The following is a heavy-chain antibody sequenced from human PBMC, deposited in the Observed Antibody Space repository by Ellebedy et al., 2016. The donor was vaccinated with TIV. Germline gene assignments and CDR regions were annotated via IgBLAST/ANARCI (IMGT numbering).Heavy chain of an antibody. CDR3: ARPYGSGWLGRSAFDI. CDR2: IYYGGGT. V-gene: IGHV4-59*12. J-gene: IGHJ3*02. Sequence: MPSETLSLTCTVSGVSITTNYWSWIRQTPGKGLEWIGYIYYGGGTNYNPTLKSRVTLSLYTSKNHFSLKLTSVTAADTAVYYWARPYGSGWLGRSAFDIWGQGTMVTVSS. D-gene: IGHD6-19*01. CDR1: GVSITTNY.